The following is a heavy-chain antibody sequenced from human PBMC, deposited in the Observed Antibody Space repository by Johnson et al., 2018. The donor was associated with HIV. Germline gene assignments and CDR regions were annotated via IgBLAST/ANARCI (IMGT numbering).Heavy chain of an antibody. CDR3: GKDQYRKLTTVAGI. CDR1: GFTFSNYD. Sequence: VQLVESGGGLVQPGGSLRLSCVASGFTFSNYDMHWVRHATGKGLECVSVIGAAGDTYYADSVRGRFTLSRDNSKNTVYLQMNSLRAEDTAVYYCGKDQYRKLTTVAGIWGQGTMVTVSS. J-gene: IGHJ3*02. CDR2: IGAAGDT. D-gene: IGHD4-17*01. V-gene: IGHV3-13*01.